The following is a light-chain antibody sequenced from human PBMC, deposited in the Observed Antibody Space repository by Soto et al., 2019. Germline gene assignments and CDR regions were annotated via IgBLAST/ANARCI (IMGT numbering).Light chain of an antibody. CDR1: SSDVGGYNY. CDR3: SSYAGYNILYV. CDR2: EVS. J-gene: IGLJ1*01. V-gene: IGLV2-8*01. Sequence: QSALTQPPSASGSPGQSVTISCTGTSSDVGGYNYVSWYQQHPGKAPRLMIYEVSKRPSGVPDRFSGSKSGNTASLTVSGLQAEGEADYYCSSYAGYNILYVFGTGTKLTVL.